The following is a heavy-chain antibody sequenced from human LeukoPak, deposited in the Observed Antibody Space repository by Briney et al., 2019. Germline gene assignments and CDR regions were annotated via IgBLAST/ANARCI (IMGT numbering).Heavy chain of an antibody. CDR3: ARDRATTTEGFDY. V-gene: IGHV4-38-2*02. CDR2: IYHSGNT. CDR1: GYSITSDYY. Sequence: SETLSLTCSVSGYSITSDYYWGWIRQAPGKGLEWIGSIYHSGNTYYNPSPSLKSRITISVDTSKSQFSLSLGSVTAADTAIYYCARDRATTTEGFDYWGQGTLVTVPS. J-gene: IGHJ4*02. D-gene: IGHD1-26*01.